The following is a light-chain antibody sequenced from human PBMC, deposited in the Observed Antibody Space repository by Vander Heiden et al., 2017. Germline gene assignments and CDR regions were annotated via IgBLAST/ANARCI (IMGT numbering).Light chain of an antibody. CDR3: QQYGSSPRT. V-gene: IGKV3-20*01. CDR1: QSVSSSY. Sequence: EIVLTQSPGTLSLSPGERATLSCRASQSVSSSYLAWYPQKPGQAPTLLIYGASSRATGIPDRFSGSGSGTDFTLTISRLEPEDFAVYYCQQYGSSPRTFGQGTKVEIK. CDR2: GAS. J-gene: IGKJ1*01.